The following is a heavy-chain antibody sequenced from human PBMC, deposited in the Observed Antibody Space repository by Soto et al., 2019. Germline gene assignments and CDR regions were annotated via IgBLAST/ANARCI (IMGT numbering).Heavy chain of an antibody. Sequence: LRLSCAASGFTFSSYSMNWVRQAPGKGLEWVSYISSSSSTIYYADSVKGRFTISRDNAKNSLYLQMNSLRDEDTAVYYCARPGGYCTNGVCYTYYYYYGMDVWGQGTTVTVSS. D-gene: IGHD2-8*01. V-gene: IGHV3-48*02. J-gene: IGHJ6*02. CDR1: GFTFSSYS. CDR2: ISSSSSTI. CDR3: ARPGGYCTNGVCYTYYYYYGMDV.